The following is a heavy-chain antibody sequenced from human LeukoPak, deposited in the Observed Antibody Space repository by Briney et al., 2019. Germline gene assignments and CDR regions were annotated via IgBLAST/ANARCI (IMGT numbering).Heavy chain of an antibody. Sequence: GGSLRLSCAASGFTFSSYSMNWVRQAPGKGLEWVSSISSSSSYIYYADSEKGRFTISRDNAKNSLYLQMNSLRAEDTAVYYCARDQPGIAVAASPFDYWGQGTLVTVSS. CDR1: GFTFSSYS. J-gene: IGHJ4*02. D-gene: IGHD6-19*01. V-gene: IGHV3-21*01. CDR3: ARDQPGIAVAASPFDY. CDR2: ISSSSSYI.